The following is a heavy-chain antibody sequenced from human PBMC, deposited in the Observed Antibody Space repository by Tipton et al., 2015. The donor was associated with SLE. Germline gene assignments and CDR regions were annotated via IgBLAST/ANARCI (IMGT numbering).Heavy chain of an antibody. CDR2: IWYDGGNK. CDR3: AKDARFGVSGRYWYYDL. J-gene: IGHJ2*01. Sequence: SLRLSCAASGFTFSSYGMHWVRQAPGKGLGWGAVIWYDGGNKYYADSVKGRFTISRDNSKNTMYLEMNSLRAEDTAVYYCAKDARFGVSGRYWYYDLWGRGTLVTVSS. D-gene: IGHD3-10*01. CDR1: GFTFSSYG. V-gene: IGHV3-33*03.